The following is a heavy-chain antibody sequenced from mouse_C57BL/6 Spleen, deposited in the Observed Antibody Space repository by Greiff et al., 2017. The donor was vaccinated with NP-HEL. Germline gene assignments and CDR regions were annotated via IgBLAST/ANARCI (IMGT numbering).Heavy chain of an antibody. CDR3: ARFHYGSSLDY. CDR1: GYAFSSSW. CDR2: IYPGDGDT. D-gene: IGHD1-1*01. V-gene: IGHV1-82*01. Sequence: QVQLKESGPELVKPGASVKISCKASGYAFSSSWMNWVKQRPGKGLEWIGRIYPGDGDTNYNGKFKGKATLTADKSSSTAYMQLSSLTSEDSAVYFCARFHYGSSLDYWGQGTTLTVSS. J-gene: IGHJ2*01.